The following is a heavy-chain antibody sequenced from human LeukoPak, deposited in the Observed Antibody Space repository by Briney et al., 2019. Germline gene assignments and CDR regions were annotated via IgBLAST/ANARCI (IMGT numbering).Heavy chain of an antibody. V-gene: IGHV4-4*07. Sequence: PSETLSLTCTVSGASMSSYYWSWIRQSAGKGLEWIGRIYTDGSTNYSPSLKSRVTISVHTSKNQFSLKLSSVTAADTAVYYCARHVDTATDYFDYWGQGTLVTVSS. J-gene: IGHJ4*02. CDR1: GASMSSYY. D-gene: IGHD5-18*01. CDR2: IYTDGST. CDR3: ARHVDTATDYFDY.